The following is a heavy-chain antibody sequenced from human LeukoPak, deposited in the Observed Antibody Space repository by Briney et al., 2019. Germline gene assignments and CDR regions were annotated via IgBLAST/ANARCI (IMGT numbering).Heavy chain of an antibody. V-gene: IGHV3-23*01. D-gene: IGHD6-19*01. CDR3: AKHLGLAVAGNFFH. CDR2: ISGSGGST. Sequence: PGGSLRLSCAASGFTFSSYAMSWVRQAPGKGLEWVSAISGSGGSTYYADSLKGRFTVSRDNSKNTLFLQMNSLTAEDAATYYCAKHLGLAVAGNFFHWGQGTLVTVSS. J-gene: IGHJ4*02. CDR1: GFTFSSYA.